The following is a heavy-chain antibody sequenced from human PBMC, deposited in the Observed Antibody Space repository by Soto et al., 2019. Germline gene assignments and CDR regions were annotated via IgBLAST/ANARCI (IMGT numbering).Heavy chain of an antibody. Sequence: GASVKVSFKASGYTFTSYYMHWLRQAPGQGLEWMGIINPSGGSTSYAQKFQGRVTMTRDTSTSTVYMELSSLRSEDTAVYYCARDPRGSSGSVAFDIWGQGTMVTVSS. CDR3: ARDPRGSSGSVAFDI. J-gene: IGHJ3*02. V-gene: IGHV1-46*01. D-gene: IGHD6-19*01. CDR1: GYTFTSYY. CDR2: INPSGGST.